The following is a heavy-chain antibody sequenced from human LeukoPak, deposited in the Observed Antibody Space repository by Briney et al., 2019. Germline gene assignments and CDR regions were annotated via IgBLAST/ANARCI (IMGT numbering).Heavy chain of an antibody. CDR3: ARSVGARITIFGVLQRGRMIFDY. D-gene: IGHD3-3*01. CDR2: MNHNSGNT. CDR1: GYTFTSYD. Sequence: ASVKVSCKASGYTFTSYDINWVRQATGQGLEWMGWMNHNSGNTGYAQKFQGRVTMTRNTSISTAYMELSSLRSEDTAVYYCARSVGARITIFGVLQRGRMIFDYWGQGTLVTVS. V-gene: IGHV1-8*01. J-gene: IGHJ4*02.